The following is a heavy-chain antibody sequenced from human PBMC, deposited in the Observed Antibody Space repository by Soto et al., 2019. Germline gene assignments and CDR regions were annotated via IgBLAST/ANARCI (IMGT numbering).Heavy chain of an antibody. CDR3: AHRATMTIFGLIIDNGIWFDP. CDR2: IYWDGDK. V-gene: IGHV2-5*02. CDR1: GFSLSTSGAA. J-gene: IGHJ5*02. D-gene: IGHD3-3*01. Sequence: QINLIESGPTLVKPTQTLTLTCTFSGFSLSTSGAAVGWVRQPPGRALEWLALIYWDGDKRYNASLGNRLTITKDTSMTQVVLTLTNVDPADRATYYCAHRATMTIFGLIIDNGIWFDPWGQGTRVIVSS.